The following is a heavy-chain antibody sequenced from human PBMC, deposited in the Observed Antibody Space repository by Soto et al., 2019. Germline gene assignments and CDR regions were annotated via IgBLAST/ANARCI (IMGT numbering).Heavy chain of an antibody. CDR2: IWYDGTKK. CDR3: ARGSRDNRGDL. D-gene: IGHD1-1*01. J-gene: IGHJ5*02. V-gene: IGHV3-33*01. Sequence: QEQLVESGGGVVQPGTSLRLSCVASGFSFSIYGMHWVRQAPGRGLEWVALIWYDGTKKFYADSVKGRFIISRDNSMNTVYLQMNSLRVEYTAVYFCARGSRDNRGDLWGQGPLLTVSS. CDR1: GFSFSIYG.